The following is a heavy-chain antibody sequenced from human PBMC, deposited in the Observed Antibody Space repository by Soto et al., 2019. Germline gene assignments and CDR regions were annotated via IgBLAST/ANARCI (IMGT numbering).Heavy chain of an antibody. CDR1: GFTFSNFA. Sequence: EVQLLESGGGLVQPGGSLRFSCAAPGFTFSNFALSWVRQAPGKGLEWVSSVGGSGGTTYYADSVKGRFIISRDNSKNTLYLQMDSLRAEDTAVYYCAKEARDCTGFSCYVDSWGQGTLVTVSS. CDR2: VGGSGGTT. CDR3: AKEARDCTGFSCYVDS. D-gene: IGHD2-8*02. J-gene: IGHJ4*02. V-gene: IGHV3-23*01.